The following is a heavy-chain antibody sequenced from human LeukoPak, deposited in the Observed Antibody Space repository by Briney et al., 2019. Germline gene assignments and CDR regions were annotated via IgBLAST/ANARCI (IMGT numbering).Heavy chain of an antibody. CDR3: ATRTLYGGNGYFDY. J-gene: IGHJ4*02. CDR2: ISAYNGNT. D-gene: IGHD4-23*01. CDR1: GYTFTSYG. Sequence: ASVKVSCKASGYTFTSYGISWVRQAPGQGLEWMGWISAYNGNTNYAQKLQGRVTMTTDTSTCTAYMELRSLRSDDTAVYYCATRTLYGGNGYFDYWGQGTLVTVSS. V-gene: IGHV1-18*01.